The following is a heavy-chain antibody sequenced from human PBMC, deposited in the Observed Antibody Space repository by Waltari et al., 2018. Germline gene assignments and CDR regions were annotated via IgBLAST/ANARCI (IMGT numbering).Heavy chain of an antibody. Sequence: QVQLVESGGGVVQPGRSLRLSCAASGFTLSSYGMHWVRQAPGKGLEWVAVIWYDGSNKYYADSVKGRFTISRDNSKNTLYLQMNSLRAEDTAVYYCARGEYSSGWYLGYYYYYGMDVWGQGTTVTVSS. CDR1: GFTLSSYG. J-gene: IGHJ6*02. D-gene: IGHD6-19*01. CDR3: ARGEYSSGWYLGYYYYYGMDV. V-gene: IGHV3-33*01. CDR2: IWYDGSNK.